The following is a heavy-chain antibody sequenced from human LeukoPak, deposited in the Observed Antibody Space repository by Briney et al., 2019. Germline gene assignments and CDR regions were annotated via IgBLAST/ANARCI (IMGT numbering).Heavy chain of an antibody. CDR1: GFTVYSNY. CDR3: ARDWLAVAGTGDY. V-gene: IGHV3-66*01. J-gene: IGHJ4*02. D-gene: IGHD6-19*01. Sequence: GGSLRLSCAASGFTVYSNYMSWVRQAPGKGLEWVSVIYSGGSTYYADSVKGRFTISRDNAKNSLYLQMNSLRAEDTAVYYCARDWLAVAGTGDYWGQGTLVTVSS. CDR2: IYSGGST.